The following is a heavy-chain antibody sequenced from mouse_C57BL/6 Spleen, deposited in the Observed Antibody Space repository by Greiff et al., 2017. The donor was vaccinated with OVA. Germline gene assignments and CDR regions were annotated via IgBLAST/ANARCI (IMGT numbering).Heavy chain of an antibody. CDR1: GYTFTSYW. CDR3: ARSGDSNLDY. D-gene: IGHD2-5*01. V-gene: IGHV1-50*01. CDR2: IDPSDSYT. J-gene: IGHJ2*01. Sequence: QVQLQQPGAELVKPGASVKLSCKASGYTFTSYWMQWVKQRPGQGLEWIGVIDPSDSYTNYNQKFKGKATLTVDTSSSTAYMQLSSLTSEDSAVYYCARSGDSNLDYWGQGTTLTVSS.